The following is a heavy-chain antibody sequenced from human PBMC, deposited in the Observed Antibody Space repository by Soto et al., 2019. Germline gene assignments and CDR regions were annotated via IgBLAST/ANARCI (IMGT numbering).Heavy chain of an antibody. Sequence: QVQLVQSGAEVKKPGSSVKVSCKASGGTFSSYAISWVRQAPGQGLEWMGGIIPIIGTANYAQKFQGRVTITADDSTSTAYMVLSSLRSENTAVYYCARDRSMRELYYYYYGMDVWGQGTTVTVSS. CDR3: ARDRSMRELYYYYYGMDV. CDR1: GGTFSSYA. V-gene: IGHV1-69*01. D-gene: IGHD1-26*01. CDR2: IIPIIGTA. J-gene: IGHJ6*02.